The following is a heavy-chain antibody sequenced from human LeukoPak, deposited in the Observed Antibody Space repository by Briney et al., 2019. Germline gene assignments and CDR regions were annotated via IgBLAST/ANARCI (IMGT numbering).Heavy chain of an antibody. V-gene: IGHV3-7*01. CDR3: ARGLGRWLQFSFDY. J-gene: IGHJ4*02. CDR1: GFTFSSYW. Sequence: GESLRLSCAASGFTFSSYWMSWVRQAPGKGLEWVANIKQDGSEKYYVDSVKGRFTISRDNAKNSLYLQMNSLRAEDTAVYYCARGLGRWLQFSFDYWGQGTLVTVSS. D-gene: IGHD5-24*01. CDR2: IKQDGSEK.